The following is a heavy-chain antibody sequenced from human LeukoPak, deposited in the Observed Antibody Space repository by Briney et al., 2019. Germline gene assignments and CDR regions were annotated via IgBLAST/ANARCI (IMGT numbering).Heavy chain of an antibody. D-gene: IGHD2-15*01. J-gene: IGHJ4*02. V-gene: IGHV3-21*01. CDR2: ISSRSSYI. CDR3: ARDDVVRSDY. CDR1: GFTFSSYS. Sequence: PGGSLRLSCAASGFTFSSYSINWVRQAPGKGLEWVSSISSRSSYIYYADSVNGRFTLSRDNAKNSLYLQMNRLRAEDTAVYYCARDDVVRSDYWGQGTPVTVSS.